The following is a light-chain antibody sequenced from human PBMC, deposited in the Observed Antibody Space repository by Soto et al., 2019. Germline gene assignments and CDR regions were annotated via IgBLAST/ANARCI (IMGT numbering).Light chain of an antibody. Sequence: EVVMTQSPASLSASPGERFTLSCRASQSVGINVAWYQQKPGQAPRLLIYGAYTRATGSPDRFSASGSATEFTLTISSLQSEDFAVYYCQQYNDWPRTFGQVTKVDIK. J-gene: IGKJ1*01. CDR3: QQYNDWPRT. CDR1: QSVGIN. CDR2: GAY. V-gene: IGKV3-15*01.